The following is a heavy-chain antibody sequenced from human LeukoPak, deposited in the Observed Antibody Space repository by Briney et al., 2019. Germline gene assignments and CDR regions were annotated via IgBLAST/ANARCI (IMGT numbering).Heavy chain of an antibody. V-gene: IGHV1-69*06. Sequence: SVKVSCKASGGTFSSYAISWVRQAPGQGLEWMGGIIPIFGTANYAQKFQGRVTITADKSTSTAYMELSSLRSEDTAVYYCSYDSSGYYPIHFDYWGQGTLVTVSS. CDR3: SYDSSGYYPIHFDY. J-gene: IGHJ4*02. D-gene: IGHD3-22*01. CDR2: IIPIFGTA. CDR1: GGTFSSYA.